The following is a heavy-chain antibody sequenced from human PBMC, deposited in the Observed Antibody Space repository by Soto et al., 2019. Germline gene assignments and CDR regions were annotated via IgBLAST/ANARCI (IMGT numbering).Heavy chain of an antibody. V-gene: IGHV3-48*01. CDR3: AGEADDLNWFDP. D-gene: IGHD1-1*01. Sequence: EVQLVESGGGLVQPGGSLRLSCAASGFTFSSYSMNWVRQAPGKGLEWVSYISSSSSTIYYADSVKGRFTISRDNAKNSLYLQMNSLRAEDTAVYYCAGEADDLNWFDPWGQGTLGTVSS. J-gene: IGHJ5*02. CDR2: ISSSSSTI. CDR1: GFTFSSYS.